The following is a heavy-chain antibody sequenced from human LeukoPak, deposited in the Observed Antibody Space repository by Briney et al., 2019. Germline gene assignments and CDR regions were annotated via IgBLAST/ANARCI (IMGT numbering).Heavy chain of an antibody. CDR3: ARGEGGSGYPPIDY. CDR1: GSTFSSYG. D-gene: IGHD3-22*01. Sequence: GGSLRLSCAASGSTFSSYGMHWVRQAPGKGLEWVAVIWYDGSNKYYADSVKGRFTISRDNSKNTLYLQMNSLRAEDTAVYYCARGEGGSGYPPIDYWGQGTLVTVSS. J-gene: IGHJ4*02. CDR2: IWYDGSNK. V-gene: IGHV3-33*01.